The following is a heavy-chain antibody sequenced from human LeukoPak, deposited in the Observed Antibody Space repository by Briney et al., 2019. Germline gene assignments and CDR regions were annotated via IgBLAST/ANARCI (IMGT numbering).Heavy chain of an antibody. Sequence: GGSLRLSCAASGFTFSSYAMSCVRQAPGKGLEWVSAISGSGGSTYYADSVKGRFTISRDNSKNTLYLQMNSLRAEDTAVYYCAKDITMVRGEHYWGQGTLVTVSS. V-gene: IGHV3-23*01. J-gene: IGHJ4*02. CDR2: ISGSGGST. CDR3: AKDITMVRGEHY. CDR1: GFTFSSYA. D-gene: IGHD3-10*01.